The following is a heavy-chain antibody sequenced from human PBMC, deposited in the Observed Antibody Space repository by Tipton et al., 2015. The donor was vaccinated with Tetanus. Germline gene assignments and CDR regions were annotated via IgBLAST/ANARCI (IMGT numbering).Heavy chain of an antibody. CDR3: ARDRGVSRGVDY. J-gene: IGHJ4*02. D-gene: IGHD3-10*01. Sequence: TLSLTCTVSGGSISSGGYYWSWIRQHPGKGLEWIGYIYYSGSTYYNPSLKSRVTISVDTSKNQFSLKLSSVTAADTAVYYCARDRGVSRGVDYWGQGTLVTVPS. V-gene: IGHV4-31*03. CDR1: GGSISSGGYY. CDR2: IYYSGST.